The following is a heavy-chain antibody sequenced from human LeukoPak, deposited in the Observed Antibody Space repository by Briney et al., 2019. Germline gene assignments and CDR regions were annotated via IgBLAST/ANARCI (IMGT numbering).Heavy chain of an antibody. Sequence: GGSLRLSCAASGFTFSSYAMSWVRQAPGKGLEWVSAISGSGGSTYYADSVKGRFTISRDNSKNTLYLQMNSLRAEDTAVYYCARDGSSGWYGTPRYFDLWGRGTLVTVSS. V-gene: IGHV3-23*01. CDR1: GFTFSSYA. D-gene: IGHD6-19*01. CDR3: ARDGSSGWYGTPRYFDL. CDR2: ISGSGGST. J-gene: IGHJ2*01.